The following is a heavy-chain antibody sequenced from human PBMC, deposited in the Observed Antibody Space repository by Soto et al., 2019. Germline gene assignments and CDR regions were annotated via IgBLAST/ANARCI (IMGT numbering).Heavy chain of an antibody. V-gene: IGHV3-15*01. CDR3: TTDGSSSSLHYYYGMDV. Sequence: PGGSLRLSCAASGFTFSNAWMSWVRQAPGKGLEWVGRIKSKTDGGTTDYAAPVKGRFTISRDGSKNTLYLQMNSLKPEDTAVYYCTTDGSSSSLHYYYGMDVWGQGTTFTVSS. CDR2: IKSKTDGGTT. J-gene: IGHJ6*02. CDR1: GFTFSNAW. D-gene: IGHD6-6*01.